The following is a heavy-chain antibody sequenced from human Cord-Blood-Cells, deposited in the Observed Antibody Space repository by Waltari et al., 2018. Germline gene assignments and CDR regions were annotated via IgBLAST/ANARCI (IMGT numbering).Heavy chain of an antibody. CDR2: ISSSSSYI. CDR1: GFTFSSYS. D-gene: IGHD3-3*01. V-gene: IGHV3-21*01. CDR3: ARPYYDFWSGYYYFDY. J-gene: IGHJ4*02. Sequence: EVQLVESGGGLVKPGGSLRLSCAASGFTFSSYSMNWVRQAPGKGLEWVSSISSSSSYINYADSGKGRFTISRDNAKNSLYLQMNSLRAEDTAVYYCARPYYDFWSGYYYFDYWGQGTLVTVSS.